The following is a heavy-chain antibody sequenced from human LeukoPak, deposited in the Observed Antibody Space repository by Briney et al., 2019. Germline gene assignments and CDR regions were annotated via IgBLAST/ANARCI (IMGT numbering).Heavy chain of an antibody. CDR3: ARKMNIVGAQGWGYGLDV. J-gene: IGHJ6*02. V-gene: IGHV3-7*05. CDR2: INPNRSDK. D-gene: IGHD1-26*01. CDR1: GFTFSTYW. Sequence: PGVSVRLSCAASGFTFSTYWMSWVRQAPGQGLEWVANINPNRSDKKYEHTVQGRFTISSDNAKRSRYLQMNSLRAEDTAVYYCARKMNIVGAQGWGYGLDVWGHGTTVSVSS.